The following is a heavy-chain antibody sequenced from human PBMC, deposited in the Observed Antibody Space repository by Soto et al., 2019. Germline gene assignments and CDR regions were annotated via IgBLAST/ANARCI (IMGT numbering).Heavy chain of an antibody. CDR3: VKTTILLPAATNRRLTYKFSALDV. CDR2: IKQDGSER. V-gene: IGHV3-7*03. CDR1: QFTFSDYW. Sequence: GGSLRLSCTASQFTFSDYWMSWVRQAPGKGLEWVANIKQDGSERKYVDSLRGRFTISRGNAKNSLYLQMNSLRAEDTAVYYCVKTTILLPAATNRRLTYKFSALDVWGQGTTVTVSS. D-gene: IGHD2-2*01. J-gene: IGHJ6*02.